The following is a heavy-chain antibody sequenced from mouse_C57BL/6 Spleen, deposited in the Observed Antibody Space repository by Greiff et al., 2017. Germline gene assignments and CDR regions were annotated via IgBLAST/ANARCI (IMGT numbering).Heavy chain of an antibody. CDR1: GYTFTDYN. CDR3: ARHYYGSNWYFDV. CDR2: INPNNGGT. J-gene: IGHJ1*03. Sequence: VQLQQSGPELVKPGASVKIPCKASGYTFTDYNMDWVKQSHGKSLEWIGDINPNNGGTIYNQKFKGKATLTVDKSSSTAYMELRSLTSEDTAVYYCARHYYGSNWYFDVWGTGTTVTVSS. D-gene: IGHD1-1*01. V-gene: IGHV1-18*01.